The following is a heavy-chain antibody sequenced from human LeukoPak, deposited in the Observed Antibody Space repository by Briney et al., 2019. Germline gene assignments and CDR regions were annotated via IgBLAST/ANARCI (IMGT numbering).Heavy chain of an antibody. V-gene: IGHV3-7*01. Sequence: GGSLRLSCAASGFTFSHFWMSWVRQAPGKGLEWVAYIKKTGSETYYVDSVKGRFTITRDNTRSSLFLQMYSLRAEDTAVYFCAREDGYCSGGNCYSCFDSWGQGTLVTVSS. D-gene: IGHD2-15*01. CDR2: IKKTGSET. CDR3: AREDGYCSGGNCYSCFDS. CDR1: GFTFSHFW. J-gene: IGHJ4*02.